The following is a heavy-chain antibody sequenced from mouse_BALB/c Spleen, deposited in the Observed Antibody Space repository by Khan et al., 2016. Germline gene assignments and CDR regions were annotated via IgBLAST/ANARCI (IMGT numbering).Heavy chain of an antibody. CDR3: ARGGLRQRDYFDY. V-gene: IGHV14-1*02. Sequence: VQLKQSGAELVRPGALVKLSCKASGFNIKDYYMHWVKQRPEQGLEWIGWIYPENGIAIYDPKFQGKSSIIADTSSNTAYLQLSSLTSEDTAVYYCARGGLRQRDYFDYWGQGTTLTVSS. CDR1: GFNIKDYY. J-gene: IGHJ2*01. CDR2: IYPENGIA. D-gene: IGHD3-2*01.